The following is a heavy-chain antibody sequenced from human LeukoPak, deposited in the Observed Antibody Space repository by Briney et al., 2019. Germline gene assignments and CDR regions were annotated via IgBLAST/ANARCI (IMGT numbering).Heavy chain of an antibody. V-gene: IGHV4-34*01. CDR1: GGSFSGYY. J-gene: IGHJ3*02. CDR2: INHSGST. Sequence: PSETLSLTCAVYGGSFSGYYWSWIRQPPGKGLEWIGEINHSGSTNYNPSLKSRVTISVDTSKNQFSLRLSSVTAADTAVHYCARDGGRYNAFDIWGQGTMVTVSS. D-gene: IGHD3-16*02. CDR3: ARDGGRYNAFDI.